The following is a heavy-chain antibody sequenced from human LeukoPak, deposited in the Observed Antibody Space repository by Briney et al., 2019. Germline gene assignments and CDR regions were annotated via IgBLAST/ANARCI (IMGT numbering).Heavy chain of an antibody. D-gene: IGHD3-10*01. CDR3: AIIPLGGRFDY. CDR1: GFTFSSYG. J-gene: IGHJ4*02. Sequence: GGSLRLSCAASGFTFSSYGMHWVRQAPGKGLEWVAVIWYDGSNKYYADSVKGRFTISRDNSKKILHLQMNSLRPGDTALYYCAIIPLGGRFDYWGQGTLVIVSS. V-gene: IGHV3-30*02. CDR2: IWYDGSNK.